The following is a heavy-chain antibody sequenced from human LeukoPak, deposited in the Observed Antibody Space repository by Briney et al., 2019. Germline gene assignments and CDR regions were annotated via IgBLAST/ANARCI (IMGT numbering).Heavy chain of an antibody. D-gene: IGHD5-18*01. V-gene: IGHV4-39*01. CDR2: IYYSGST. CDR3: ACRTAMVFDY. CDR1: GGSISSSSYY. Sequence: KASETLSLTCTVSGGSISSSSYYWGWIRQPPGKGPEWIGSIYYSGSTYYNPSLKSRVTISVDTSKNQFSLKLSSVTAADTAVYYCACRTAMVFDYWGQGTLVTVPS. J-gene: IGHJ4*02.